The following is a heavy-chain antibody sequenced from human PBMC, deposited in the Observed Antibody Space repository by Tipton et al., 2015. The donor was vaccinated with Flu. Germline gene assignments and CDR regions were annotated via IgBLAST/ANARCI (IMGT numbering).Heavy chain of an antibody. Sequence: SLRLSCTASGFTFRSSAMSWVRHTPGKGLEWVSAISGSGGGTYSSNSAKGRFTISRDNSKNTLYLQMHSLRVEDTAIYYCARDSGAAVAYSFDYWGQGAPVIVSS. CDR1: GFTFRSSA. CDR3: ARDSGAAVAYSFDY. CDR2: ISGSGGGT. J-gene: IGHJ4*02. V-gene: IGHV3-23*01. D-gene: IGHD6-19*01.